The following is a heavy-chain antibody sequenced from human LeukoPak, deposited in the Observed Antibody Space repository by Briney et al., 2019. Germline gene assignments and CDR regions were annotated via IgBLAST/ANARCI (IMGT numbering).Heavy chain of an antibody. D-gene: IGHD6-13*01. CDR3: ARVEAAAGKDY. CDR1: GFTXXSYA. V-gene: IGHV3-23*01. J-gene: IGHJ4*02. Sequence: GGSLRLSCAASGFTXXSYAMSXVXQAPGXXXXXXXXXXGXGGXXXXXXXXXXRFTXSXGNSKNTLYLQMNSLRAEDTAVYYCARVEAAAGKDYWGQGTLVTVSS. CDR2: XXGXGGXX.